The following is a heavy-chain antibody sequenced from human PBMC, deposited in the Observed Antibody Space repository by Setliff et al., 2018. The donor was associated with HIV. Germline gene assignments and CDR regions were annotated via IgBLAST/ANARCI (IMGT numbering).Heavy chain of an antibody. Sequence: PGGSLRLSCAASGFTFSSYEMNWVRQAPGKGLEWVSYISSSGGSTYYADSVKGRFTISRDNAKNSLYLQMNSLRAEDTALYHCARVNYYDSSGLEIAFDIWGQGTVVTVSS. J-gene: IGHJ3*02. V-gene: IGHV3-48*03. D-gene: IGHD3-22*01. CDR1: GFTFSSYE. CDR3: ARVNYYDSSGLEIAFDI. CDR2: ISSSGGST.